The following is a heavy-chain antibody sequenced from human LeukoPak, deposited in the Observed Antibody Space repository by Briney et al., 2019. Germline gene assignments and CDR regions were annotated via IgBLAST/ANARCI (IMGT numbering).Heavy chain of an antibody. V-gene: IGHV4-39*01. CDR3: ARHFSAAGTGYFDY. CDR1: GGSISSSSYY. D-gene: IGHD6-13*01. Sequence: SETLSLTCTVSGGSISSSSYYWGWIRQPPGKGLEWIGNIYHSGSTYYNPSLKSRVTISVDTSKNQFSLKLSSVTAADTAVYYCARHFSAAGTGYFDYWGQGTLVTVSS. CDR2: IYHSGST. J-gene: IGHJ4*02.